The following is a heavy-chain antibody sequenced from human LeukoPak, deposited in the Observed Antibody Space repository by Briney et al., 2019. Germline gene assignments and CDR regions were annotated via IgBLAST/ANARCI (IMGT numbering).Heavy chain of an antibody. CDR3: ARGYDFWSGYYTYYFDY. J-gene: IGHJ4*02. Sequence: SETLSLTCTVSGGSISSYYWSWVRQPPGKGLEWIGYIYYSGSTYYNPSLKSRVTISVDTSKNQFSLKLSSVTAADTAVYYCARGYDFWSGYYTYYFDYWGQGTLVTVSS. V-gene: IGHV4-59*12. CDR1: GGSISSYY. CDR2: IYYSGST. D-gene: IGHD3-3*01.